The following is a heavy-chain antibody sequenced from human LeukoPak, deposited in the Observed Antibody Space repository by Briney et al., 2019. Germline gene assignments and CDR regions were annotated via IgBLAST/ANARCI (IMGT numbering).Heavy chain of an antibody. Sequence: GESLKISCQGSGYNFTTYWIGWVRQMPGKGLEWMGVIYPGDSDTRYSPSFQGQVTISADKSINTAYLQWSSLKASDTAMYYCARQRPYYYGSGSYRAFDIWGQGTMVTVSS. CDR2: IYPGDSDT. CDR1: GYNFTTYW. J-gene: IGHJ3*02. D-gene: IGHD3-10*01. CDR3: ARQRPYYYGSGSYRAFDI. V-gene: IGHV5-51*01.